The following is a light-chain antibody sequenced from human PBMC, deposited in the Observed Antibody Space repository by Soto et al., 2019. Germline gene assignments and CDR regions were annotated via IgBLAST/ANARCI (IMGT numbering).Light chain of an antibody. CDR3: QQLNSYPLT. J-gene: IGKJ4*01. Sequence: DIQLTQSPSFLSASVGDRVTITCRASQGISSYLAWYQQKPGKAPNLLIYAASTLQSGVPSRFSGSGSGTEFTLTISSRQPEDFATYDCQQLNSYPLTFGGGTKVEIK. V-gene: IGKV1-9*01. CDR2: AAS. CDR1: QGISSY.